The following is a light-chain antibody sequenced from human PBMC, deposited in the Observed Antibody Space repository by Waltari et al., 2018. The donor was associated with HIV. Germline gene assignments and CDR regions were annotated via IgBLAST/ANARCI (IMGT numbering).Light chain of an antibody. Sequence: DIVMTQSPATLSVSVGERATLSCRASQSVNTLLAWYQQKPGQAPRLLIYGASTRATGIPARFSASGSGTDFTLTISNLQSEDFALYYCQQYNNWPITFGQGTRLEIE. V-gene: IGKV3-15*01. CDR3: QQYNNWPIT. J-gene: IGKJ5*01. CDR1: QSVNTL. CDR2: GAS.